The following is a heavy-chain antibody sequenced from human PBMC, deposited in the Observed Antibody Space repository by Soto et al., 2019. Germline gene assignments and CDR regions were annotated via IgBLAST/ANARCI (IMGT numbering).Heavy chain of an antibody. CDR1: GFTFSDYY. CDR2: ISSSGTTI. D-gene: IGHD3-22*01. V-gene: IGHV3-11*01. CDR3: ARDRFDSSGYSDY. J-gene: IGHJ4*02. Sequence: GGSLRLSCAASGFTFSDYYISWIRQAPGKGLEWVSYISSSGTTIYHADSVKGRFTISRDNAKNSLFLQMNSLRAADTAVYYCARDRFDSSGYSDYWGQGTLVTVSS.